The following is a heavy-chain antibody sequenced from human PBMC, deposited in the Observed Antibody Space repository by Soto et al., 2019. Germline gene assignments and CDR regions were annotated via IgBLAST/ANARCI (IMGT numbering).Heavy chain of an antibody. J-gene: IGHJ4*02. CDR3: ARDPPGPDY. Sequence: QVQLVQSGAEVKKPGASVKVSCKASGYTFASYAISWMRQAPGQGLEGMGWISAYNGNTNYAQKLQGRVTMTTDTSTSPAYMELRSLRAADTAVYDCARDPPGPDYWGQGTLVTVSS. V-gene: IGHV1-18*01. CDR1: GYTFASYA. CDR2: ISAYNGNT.